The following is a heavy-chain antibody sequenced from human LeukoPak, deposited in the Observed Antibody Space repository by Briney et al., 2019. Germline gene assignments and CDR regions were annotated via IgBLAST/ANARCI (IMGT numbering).Heavy chain of an antibody. CDR1: GFTFCSYG. CDR3: AKDEGYCSGGSCYEAPYFQH. Sequence: GGSLRLSCAASGFTFCSYGMHWVRQAPGKGLEWVAVISYDGSNKYYADSVKGRFTISRDNSKNTLYLQMNSLRAEDTAVYYCAKDEGYCSGGSCYEAPYFQHWGQGTLVTVSS. J-gene: IGHJ1*01. D-gene: IGHD2-15*01. CDR2: ISYDGSNK. V-gene: IGHV3-30*18.